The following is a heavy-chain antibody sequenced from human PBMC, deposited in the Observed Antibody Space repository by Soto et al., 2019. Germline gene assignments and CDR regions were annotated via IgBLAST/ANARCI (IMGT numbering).Heavy chain of an antibody. CDR1: GGSFSGYY. J-gene: IGHJ6*02. Sequence: KPSETLSLTCAVYGGSFSGYYWSWIRQPPGKGLEWIGEINHSGSTNYNPSLKSRVTISVDTSKNQFSLKLSSVTAADTAVYYCAGRHIDFWSGYYYYYGMDVWGQGTTVTVSS. CDR3: AGRHIDFWSGYYYYYGMDV. CDR2: INHSGST. D-gene: IGHD3-3*01. V-gene: IGHV4-34*01.